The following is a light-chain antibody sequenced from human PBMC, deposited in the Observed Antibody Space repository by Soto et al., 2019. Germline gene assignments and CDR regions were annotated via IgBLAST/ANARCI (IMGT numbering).Light chain of an antibody. CDR2: VSS. CDR1: QSVSSN. V-gene: IGKV3-15*01. J-gene: IGKJ1*01. Sequence: EIVMTQSPATLSVSPGERATLSCRASQSVSSNLAWYQQKPGQAPRLLIYVSSTRATGIPARFSGSGSGTEFTLTISSLQSEDCAVYYCQQYDNWPRTFGQGTKVDIK. CDR3: QQYDNWPRT.